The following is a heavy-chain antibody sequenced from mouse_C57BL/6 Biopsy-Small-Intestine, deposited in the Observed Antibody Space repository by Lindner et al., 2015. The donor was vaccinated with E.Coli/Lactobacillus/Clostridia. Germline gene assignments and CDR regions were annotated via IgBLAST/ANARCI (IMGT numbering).Heavy chain of an antibody. V-gene: IGHV1-20*01. CDR1: GYPFTGYF. CDR2: INPYNGDT. D-gene: IGHD2-2*01. Sequence: VQLQESGPELVKPGASVKMSCKASGYPFTGYFINWVMQSHGKSLEWIGRINPYNGDTFYNQKFKGKATLTVDKSSSTAHMELRSLTSEDSALYYCARMGYDDYFDYRGQGTTLTVSS. CDR3: ARMGYDDYFDY. J-gene: IGHJ2*01.